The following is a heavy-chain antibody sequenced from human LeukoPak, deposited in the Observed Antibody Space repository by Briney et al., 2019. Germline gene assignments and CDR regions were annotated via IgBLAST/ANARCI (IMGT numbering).Heavy chain of an antibody. CDR2: IYYSGST. Sequence: SETLSLTCIVSGGSIGSYYWSWIRQPPGKGLEWIGHIYYSGSTDYNPSLRSRVTISVDTSKNQFTLRLSSVTAADTAVYYCTRDRSDGSGYYGYYFDYWGQGTLVSVSS. CDR1: GGSIGSYY. J-gene: IGHJ4*02. V-gene: IGHV4-59*01. D-gene: IGHD3-22*01. CDR3: TRDRSDGSGYYGYYFDY.